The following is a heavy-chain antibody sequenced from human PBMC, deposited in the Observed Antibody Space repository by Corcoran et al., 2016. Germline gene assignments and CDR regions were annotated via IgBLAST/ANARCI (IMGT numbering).Heavy chain of an antibody. CDR2: IYHSGST. CDR3: AREDIVVVVGSTSNYGMDV. J-gene: IGHJ6*02. CDR1: GYSISSGYY. D-gene: IGHD2-15*01. V-gene: IGHV4-38-2*02. Sequence: QVQLQESGPGLVKPSETLSLTCTVSGYSISSGYYWGWIRQPPGKGLEWIGSIYHSGSTYYNPSLKSRVTISVDTAKNQFSLKLSSVTAADTAVYYCAREDIVVVVGSTSNYGMDVWGQGTTVTVSS.